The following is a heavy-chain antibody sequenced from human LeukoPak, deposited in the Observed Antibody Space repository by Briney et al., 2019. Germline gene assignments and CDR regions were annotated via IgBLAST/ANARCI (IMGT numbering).Heavy chain of an antibody. CDR1: GFTFNGYG. D-gene: IGHD3/OR15-3a*01. J-gene: IGHJ5*02. CDR2: ISRDSGSI. CDR3: AKDTATIFGLKGSNWFDP. Sequence: GGSLRLSCAASGFTFNGYGMHWVRQAPGKGLEWVSGISRDSGSIGYADSVQGRFIISRDNAKNSLYLQMNSLRAEDTALYYCAKDTATIFGLKGSNWFDPWGQGTLVTVSS. V-gene: IGHV3-9*01.